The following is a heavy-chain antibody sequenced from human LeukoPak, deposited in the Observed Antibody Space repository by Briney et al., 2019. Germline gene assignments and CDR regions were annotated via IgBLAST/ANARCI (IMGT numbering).Heavy chain of an antibody. CDR1: GFTFSSYA. Sequence: GGSLRLSCAASGFTFSSYAMSWVRQAPGKGLEWVSAISGSGGSTYYADSVKGRFTISRDNSKNTLYLQMNSLRAEDTAVYYCAREYYYDSSGYADYWGQGTLVTVSS. CDR3: AREYYYDSSGYADY. D-gene: IGHD3-22*01. V-gene: IGHV3-23*01. CDR2: ISGSGGST. J-gene: IGHJ4*02.